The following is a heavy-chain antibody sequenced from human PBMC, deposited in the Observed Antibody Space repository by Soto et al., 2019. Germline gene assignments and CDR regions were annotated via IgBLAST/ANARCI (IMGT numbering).Heavy chain of an antibody. CDR1: GFTFSSYG. Sequence: QVQLVESGGGVVQPGRSLRLSCAASGFTFSSYGMHWVRQAPGKGLEWVAVIWYDGSNKYYADSVKGRFTISRDNSKNTLYLQMNSLRAEDTAVYYCARCGGDCYSAFDYWGQGTLVTVSS. D-gene: IGHD2-21*02. J-gene: IGHJ4*02. CDR3: ARCGGDCYSAFDY. CDR2: IWYDGSNK. V-gene: IGHV3-33*01.